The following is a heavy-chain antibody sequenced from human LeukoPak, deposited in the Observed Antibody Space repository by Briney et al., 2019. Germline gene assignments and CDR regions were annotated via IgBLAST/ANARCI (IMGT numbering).Heavy chain of an antibody. Sequence: HPGGSLRLSCAASGFTFSSYWMSWVRQAPGKGLEWVANIKQDGSEKYYVDSVKSRFTISRDNAKNSLYLQMNSLRAEDTAVYYCARVSYCGGDCSTGSFDYWGQGTLVTVSS. J-gene: IGHJ4*02. CDR1: GFTFSSYW. D-gene: IGHD2-21*02. CDR3: ARVSYCGGDCSTGSFDY. CDR2: IKQDGSEK. V-gene: IGHV3-7*01.